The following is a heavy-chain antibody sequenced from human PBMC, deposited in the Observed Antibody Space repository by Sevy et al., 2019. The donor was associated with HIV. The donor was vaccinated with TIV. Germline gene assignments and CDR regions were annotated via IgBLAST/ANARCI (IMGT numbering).Heavy chain of an antibody. J-gene: IGHJ3*01. CDR3: AQPLYNWNDGDVFDL. CDR1: GFSISSHY. Sequence: GGSLRLSCAASGFSISSHYMSWVRQAPGKVLEWVSVIYIGGSTYFANSVKGRFSLSRDNSKNTLYLELNSLTTEDTAVYYCAQPLYNWNDGDVFDLWGHGTVVTVSS. V-gene: IGHV3-66*02. D-gene: IGHD1-1*01. CDR2: IYIGGST.